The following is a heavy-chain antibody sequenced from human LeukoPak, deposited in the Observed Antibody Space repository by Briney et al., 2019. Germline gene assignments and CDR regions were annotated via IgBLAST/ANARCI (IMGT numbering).Heavy chain of an antibody. CDR1: GGSISSYY. D-gene: IGHD3-22*01. Sequence: SETLSLTCTVSGGSISSYYWSWIRQPPGKGLEWIGYIYYSGSTNSNPSLKSRVTISVDTSKNQFSLKLSSVTAADTAVYYCARFRNYYDSSGYPYYFDYWGQGTLVTVSS. J-gene: IGHJ4*02. V-gene: IGHV4-59*01. CDR2: IYYSGST. CDR3: ARFRNYYDSSGYPYYFDY.